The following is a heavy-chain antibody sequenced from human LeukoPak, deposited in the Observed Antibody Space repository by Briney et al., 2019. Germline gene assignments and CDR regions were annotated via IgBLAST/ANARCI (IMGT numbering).Heavy chain of an antibody. J-gene: IGHJ6*03. D-gene: IGHD2-2*03. CDR3: AKGDGYCSSTSCPYYYMDV. Sequence: GGSLRLSCAASGFTFSSYAMSWVRQAPGKGLEWVPAISGSGGSTYYADSVKGRFTISRDNSKNTLYLQMNSLRAEDTAVYYCAKGDGYCSSTSCPYYYMDVWGKGTTVTVSS. CDR2: ISGSGGST. V-gene: IGHV3-23*01. CDR1: GFTFSSYA.